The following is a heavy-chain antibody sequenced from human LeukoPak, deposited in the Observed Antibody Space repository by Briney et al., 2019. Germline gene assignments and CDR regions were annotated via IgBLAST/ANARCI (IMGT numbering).Heavy chain of an antibody. D-gene: IGHD6-6*01. V-gene: IGHV4-31*02. CDR3: ARHRRKYTREYHFDS. CDR1: GGSISGYY. Sequence: MPSQTLALTCTVSGGSISGYYWGWMRQRPGRGLQWIGFISETGSTDYNSPLERRITMSVDNSRNQVSLRVRYATAADTAIYYCARHRRKYTREYHFDSWGQGILVSVSS. J-gene: IGHJ4*02. CDR2: ISETGST.